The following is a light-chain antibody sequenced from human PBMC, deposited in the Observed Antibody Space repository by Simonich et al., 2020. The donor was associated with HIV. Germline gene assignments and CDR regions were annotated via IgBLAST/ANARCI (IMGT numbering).Light chain of an antibody. J-gene: IGLJ3*02. CDR1: SGSIASNY. CDR2: EDD. V-gene: IGLV6-57*03. CDR3: QSYDSSNQV. Sequence: NFMLTQPHSVSESPGKTVTISCTRSSGSIASNYVQWFQQRPGSAPTTLIYEDDQRLSGVPDRFSGSIDTSSNSASLTISGLKTEDEADYYCQSYDSSNQVFGGGTKLTVL.